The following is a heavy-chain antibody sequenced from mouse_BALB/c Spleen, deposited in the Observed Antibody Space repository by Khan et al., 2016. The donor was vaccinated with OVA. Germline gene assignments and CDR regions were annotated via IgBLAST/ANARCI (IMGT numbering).Heavy chain of an antibody. CDR2: IDPTTGYT. D-gene: IGHD1-1*01. CDR1: GYTFTNYW. CDR3: TSQGSSYTWFGY. V-gene: IGHV1-7*01. J-gene: IGHJ3*01. Sequence: QMQLEESGAELAKPGASVKMSCKASGYTFTNYWMHWVKQRPGQGLEWIGYIDPTTGYTEYNQKFKDKATLTADKSSSTAYMQLSSLTSEDSAVYYCTSQGSSYTWFGYWGQGTLVTVSA.